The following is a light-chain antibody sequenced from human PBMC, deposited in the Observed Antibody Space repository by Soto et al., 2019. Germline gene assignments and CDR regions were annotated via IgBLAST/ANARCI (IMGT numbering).Light chain of an antibody. V-gene: IGKV3-11*01. CDR3: QQRNNWPPAT. J-gene: IGKJ4*01. CDR2: DAS. CDR1: QSVGRH. Sequence: EIVLTQSPATLSLSPGERATLSCRASQSVGRHFAWSQQKPGQAPRLLLYDASNSATGVPDRFSGSGSGTDFTLFISSLEPEGFAVYYCQQRNNWPPATFGGGTKVEIK.